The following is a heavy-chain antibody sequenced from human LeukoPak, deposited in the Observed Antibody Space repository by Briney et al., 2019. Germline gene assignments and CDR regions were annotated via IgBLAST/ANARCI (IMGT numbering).Heavy chain of an antibody. D-gene: IGHD1-26*01. CDR1: GYTFTGYY. J-gene: IGHJ5*02. V-gene: IGHV1-2*02. Sequence: GASVKVSCKASGYTFTGYYMHWVRQAPGQGLEWMGWINPNSGGTNYAQKFQGRVTMTRDTSISTAYMELSSLKASDTAMYYCAREGPITGSGSYFWFDPWGQGTLVTVSS. CDR3: AREGPITGSGSYFWFDP. CDR2: INPNSGGT.